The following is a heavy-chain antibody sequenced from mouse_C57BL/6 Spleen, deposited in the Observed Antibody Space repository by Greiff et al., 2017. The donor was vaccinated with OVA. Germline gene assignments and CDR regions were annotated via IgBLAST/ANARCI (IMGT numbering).Heavy chain of an antibody. CDR1: GYTFTSYW. Sequence: QVQLQQPGAELVKPGASVKLSCKASGYTFTSYWMHWVKQRPGQGLEWIGMIHPNSGSTNYNEKFKSKATLTVDKSSSTAYMQLSSLTSEDSAVYYCAREITTVAATGIDYWGQGTTLTVSS. J-gene: IGHJ2*01. D-gene: IGHD1-1*01. CDR3: AREITTVAATGIDY. CDR2: IHPNSGST. V-gene: IGHV1-64*01.